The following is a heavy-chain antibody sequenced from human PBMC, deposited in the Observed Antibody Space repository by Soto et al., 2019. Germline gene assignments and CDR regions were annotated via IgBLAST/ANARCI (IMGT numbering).Heavy chain of an antibody. CDR1: GYSFTSYW. J-gene: IGHJ4*02. D-gene: IGHD2-21*02. CDR3: ARQDSYFYYFDX. CDR2: IYPGDSDT. V-gene: IGHV5-51*01. Sequence: GEALKISWQGSGYSFTSYWIGWVRQMPGKGLESMVSIYPGDSDTRYSPSFQGQVTISADKSISTAYLQWSSLKASDAAMYYCARQDSYFYYFDXWGQGTLVTASX.